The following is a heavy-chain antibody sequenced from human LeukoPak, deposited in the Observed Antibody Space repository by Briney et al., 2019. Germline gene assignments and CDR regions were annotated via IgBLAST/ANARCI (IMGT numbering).Heavy chain of an antibody. CDR3: ARFRRGYYDSSGQSMGIGY. CDR2: IYPGDSDT. Sequence: GESLKISCQGSGYSFTSYWIGWVRQMPGKGLEWMGIIYPGDSDTRYSPSFQGQVTISADKSISTAYLQWSSLKASDTAMYYCARFRRGYYDSSGQSMGIGYWGQGTLVTVSS. J-gene: IGHJ4*02. D-gene: IGHD3-22*01. CDR1: GYSFTSYW. V-gene: IGHV5-51*01.